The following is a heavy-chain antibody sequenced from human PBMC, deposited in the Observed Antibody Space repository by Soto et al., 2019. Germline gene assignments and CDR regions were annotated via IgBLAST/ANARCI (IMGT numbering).Heavy chain of an antibody. V-gene: IGHV1-18*01. CDR1: GYTFTSYG. CDR3: ARGYCSSTSCYLPRGWFDP. Sequence: QIQLVQSGVEVKKPGASVKVSCKASGYTFTSYGISWVRQAPGQGLEWMGWISAYNGNTNYAQKLQGRVTMTTDKSTSTAYMELRSLRSDDTAVYYCARGYCSSTSCYLPRGWFDPWGQGTLVTVSS. CDR2: ISAYNGNT. J-gene: IGHJ5*02. D-gene: IGHD2-2*01.